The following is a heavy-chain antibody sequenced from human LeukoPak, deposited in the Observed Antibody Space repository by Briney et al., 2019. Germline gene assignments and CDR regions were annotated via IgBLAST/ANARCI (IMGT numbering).Heavy chain of an antibody. V-gene: IGHV3-21*01. D-gene: IGHD1-26*01. J-gene: IGHJ4*02. Sequence: GGSLRLSCVASGFTFSSYTMNWVRQAPGKGLEWVSSISSSSSYIYYADSVKGRFTISRDNAKNSLYLQMNSLRAEDTAVYYCARVYSGSYLDYWGQGTLVTVSS. CDR2: ISSSSSYI. CDR3: ARVYSGSYLDY. CDR1: GFTFSSYT.